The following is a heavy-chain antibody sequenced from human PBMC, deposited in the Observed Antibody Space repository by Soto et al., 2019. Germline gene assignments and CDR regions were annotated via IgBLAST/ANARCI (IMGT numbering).Heavy chain of an antibody. CDR2: ISGSGGST. J-gene: IGHJ3*02. D-gene: IGHD3-16*02. V-gene: IGHV3-23*01. CDR1: GFTFSSYA. Sequence: AGGSLRLSCAASGFTFSSYAMSWVRQAPGKGLEWVSAISGSGGSTYYADSVKGRFTISRDNSKNTLYLQMNSLRAEDTAVYYCAKNDYIWGSYLAAFDIWGQGTMVTVSS. CDR3: AKNDYIWGSYLAAFDI.